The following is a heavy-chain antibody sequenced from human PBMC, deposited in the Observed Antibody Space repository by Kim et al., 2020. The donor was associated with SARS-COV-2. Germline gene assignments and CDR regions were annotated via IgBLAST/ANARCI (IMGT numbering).Heavy chain of an antibody. D-gene: IGHD3-22*01. CDR1: GYSISSGYY. CDR3: ARDLNGDYYDSSGYFESGFDP. Sequence: SETLSLTCTVSGYSISSGYYWGWIRQPPGKGLEWIGSIYHSGSTYYNPSLKSRVTISVDTSKNQFSLKLSSVTAADTAVYYCARDLNGDYYDSSGYFESGFDPWGQGTLVTVSS. CDR2: IYHSGST. V-gene: IGHV4-38-2*02. J-gene: IGHJ5*02.